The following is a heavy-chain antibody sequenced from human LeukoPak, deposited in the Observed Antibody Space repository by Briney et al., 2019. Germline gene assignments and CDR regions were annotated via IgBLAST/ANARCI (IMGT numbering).Heavy chain of an antibody. D-gene: IGHD1-26*01. CDR2: IFATGGT. CDR1: GGSISSYY. J-gene: IGHJ4*02. V-gene: IGHV4-4*07. Sequence: SETLSLTCTVSGGSISSYYWSWIRQPAGKGLEWIGRIFATGGTNHNPSLRSRVTMSVDTSKNQLSLRLTSMTAADTAVYYCTRETMGASTIEYWGQGILVTVSS. CDR3: TRETMGASTIEY.